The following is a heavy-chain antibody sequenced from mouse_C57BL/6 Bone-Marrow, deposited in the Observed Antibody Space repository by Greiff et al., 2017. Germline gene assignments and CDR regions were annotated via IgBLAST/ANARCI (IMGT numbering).Heavy chain of an antibody. CDR1: GYTFTSYW. J-gene: IGHJ3*01. Sequence: QVQLQQPGAELVKPGASVKLSCKASGYTFTSYWMHWVKQRPGRGLEWIGRLDPHSGGTKYNEKFKSKATLTVDKPSSTAYMQLSSLTSEDSAVYYCARVGSNYDWCAYWGQGTLGTVSA. V-gene: IGHV1-72*01. CDR3: ARVGSNYDWCAY. D-gene: IGHD2-5*01. CDR2: LDPHSGGT.